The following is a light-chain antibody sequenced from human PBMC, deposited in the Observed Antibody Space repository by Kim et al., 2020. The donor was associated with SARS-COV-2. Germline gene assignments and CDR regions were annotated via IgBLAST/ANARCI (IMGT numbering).Light chain of an antibody. CDR2: GAS. J-gene: IGKJ4*01. Sequence: SPGERVTLSCRASQSVSTNLAWYQQRPGQAPRLLIYGASTRATGIPARFSGSGSGTDFTLTISSLQSEDFAVYYCQQYDNWPPVTFGGGTKVDIK. CDR3: QQYDNWPPVT. CDR1: QSVSTN. V-gene: IGKV3-15*01.